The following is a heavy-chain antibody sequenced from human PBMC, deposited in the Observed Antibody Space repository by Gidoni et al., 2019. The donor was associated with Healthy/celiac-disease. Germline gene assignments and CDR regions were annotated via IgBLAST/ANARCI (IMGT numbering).Heavy chain of an antibody. V-gene: IGHV3-30-3*01. Sequence: QVQLVESGGGAVQPGRSLRLPCEASGFTFSSYAMHWVRQAPGKGLEWVAVISYDGSNKYYADSVKGRFTISRDNSKNTLYLQMNSLRAEDTAVYYCARDGQNDAFDIWGQGTMVTVSS. CDR3: ARDGQNDAFDI. J-gene: IGHJ3*02. CDR1: GFTFSSYA. CDR2: ISYDGSNK.